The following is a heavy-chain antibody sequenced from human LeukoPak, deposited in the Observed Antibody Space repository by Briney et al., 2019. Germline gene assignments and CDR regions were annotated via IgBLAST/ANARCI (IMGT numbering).Heavy chain of an antibody. CDR3: ARRFDL. CDR1: GFTFSSYE. Sequence: GSLRLSCAASGFTFSSYEMNWVRQAPGKGLEWLSYISSSGSSVFYSDSVKGRFTISRDNAKNSLYLQMNSLRAEDTAVYYCARRFDLWGRGTLVTVSS. CDR2: ISSSGSSV. V-gene: IGHV3-48*03. J-gene: IGHJ2*01.